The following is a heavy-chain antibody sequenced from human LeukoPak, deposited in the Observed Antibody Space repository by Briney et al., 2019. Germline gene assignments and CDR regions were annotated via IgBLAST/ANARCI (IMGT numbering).Heavy chain of an antibody. J-gene: IGHJ4*02. CDR3: ARGNWNYAALDY. Sequence: ASVKLSCKAAGYTFTSYDINWGRKATGQGLELMGWMNPNSGNTGYAQKFQGRVTMTRHTSLSTAYMELSSLRSEDTAVYYCARGNWNYAALDYWGQGTLVTVSS. D-gene: IGHD1-7*01. CDR2: MNPNSGNT. CDR1: GYTFTSYD. V-gene: IGHV1-8*01.